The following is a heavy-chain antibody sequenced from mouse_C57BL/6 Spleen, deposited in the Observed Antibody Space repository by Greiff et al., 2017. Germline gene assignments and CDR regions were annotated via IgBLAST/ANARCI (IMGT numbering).Heavy chain of an antibody. D-gene: IGHD2-1*01. V-gene: IGHV1-18*01. CDR2: INPNNGGT. CDR1: GYTFTDYN. CDR3: ARRRYYGPYYAMDY. J-gene: IGHJ4*01. Sequence: EVQLQESGPELVKPGASVKIPCKASGYTFTDYNMDWVKQSHGKSLEWIGDINPNNGGTIYTQKFKGKATLTVDKSSNTAYMELRSLTSEDTAVYYCARRRYYGPYYAMDYWGQGTSGTVSS.